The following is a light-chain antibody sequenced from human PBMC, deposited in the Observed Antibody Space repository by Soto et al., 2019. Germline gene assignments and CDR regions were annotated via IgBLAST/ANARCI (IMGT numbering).Light chain of an antibody. CDR1: SSDVGGYNY. CDR3: SSYAGSNNGN. J-gene: IGLJ1*01. CDR2: EVS. V-gene: IGLV2-8*01. Sequence: QSALTQPPSASGSPGQSVTISCTGTSSDVGGYNYVSWYQQHPGKAPKLMIYEVSKRPSGVPDRFSGSKSGNTASLTVSGLQAEDEADYYCSSYAGSNNGNFATGTKVTVL.